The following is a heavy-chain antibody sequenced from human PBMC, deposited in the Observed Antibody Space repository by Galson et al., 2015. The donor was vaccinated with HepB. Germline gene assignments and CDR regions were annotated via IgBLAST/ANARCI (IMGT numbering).Heavy chain of an antibody. D-gene: IGHD5-24*01. CDR3: ARGWAFDY. J-gene: IGHJ4*02. Sequence: SLRLSCAASGFTFTSHWMNWVRQAPGKGLVWVSRIDSDGAVTRYADSVKGRFTISRDNAKNTLYLQINSLRAEDTAVYYCARGWAFDYWGRGTLVTVSS. V-gene: IGHV3-74*01. CDR2: IDSDGAVT. CDR1: GFTFTSHW.